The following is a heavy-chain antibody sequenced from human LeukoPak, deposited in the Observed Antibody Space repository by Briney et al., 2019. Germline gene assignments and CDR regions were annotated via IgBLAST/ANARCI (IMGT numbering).Heavy chain of an antibody. CDR1: GFTFSSYA. CDR2: ISGNGGNT. D-gene: IGHD3-3*01. J-gene: IGHJ4*02. V-gene: IGHV3-23*01. CDR3: AGRGGANNYDLLGYFDN. Sequence: GGSLRLSCAASGFTFSSYAMSWVRQAPGKGLEWVSSISGNGGNTHHADSVKGRFTVSRDNSKNTLYLQMNSLRAEDTAVYYCAGRGGANNYDLLGYFDNWGQGTLVTVSS.